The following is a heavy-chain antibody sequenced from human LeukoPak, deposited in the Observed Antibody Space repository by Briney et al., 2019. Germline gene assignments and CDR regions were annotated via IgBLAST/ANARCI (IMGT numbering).Heavy chain of an antibody. J-gene: IGHJ4*02. V-gene: IGHV1-18*04. Sequence: ASVKVSCKASGYTFSDYYIHWVRQAPGQGLEWMGWISAYNGNTNYAQKLQGRVTMTTDTSTSTAYMELRSLRSDDTAVYYCARVSTIVLMVYDYWGQGTLVTVSS. CDR2: ISAYNGNT. D-gene: IGHD2-8*01. CDR1: GYTFSDYY. CDR3: ARVSTIVLMVYDY.